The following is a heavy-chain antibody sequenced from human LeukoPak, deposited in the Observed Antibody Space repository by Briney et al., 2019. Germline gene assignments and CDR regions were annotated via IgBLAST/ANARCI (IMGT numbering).Heavy chain of an antibody. D-gene: IGHD6-19*01. CDR3: ASRISGIAVALSYYYYMDV. CDR1: GGTFSSYA. J-gene: IGHJ6*03. V-gene: IGHV1-69*13. Sequence: SVKVSCKASGGTFSSYAISWVRQAPGQGLEWIGGIIPIFGTANYAQKFQGRVTITADESTSTAYMELSSLRSEDTAVYYCASRISGIAVALSYYYYMDVWGKGTTVTVSS. CDR2: IIPIFGTA.